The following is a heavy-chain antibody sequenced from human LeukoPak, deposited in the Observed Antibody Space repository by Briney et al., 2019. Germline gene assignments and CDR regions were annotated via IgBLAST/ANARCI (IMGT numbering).Heavy chain of an antibody. J-gene: IGHJ3*02. Sequence: GGSLRLSCAASGFTFSSYSMNWVRQAPGKGLEWVSYISSSSSTIYYADSVKGRFTISRDNAKNSLYLQMNSLRDEDTAVYYCARTDRNYYDSSGYGDAFDIWGQGTMVTVSS. CDR1: GFTFSSYS. CDR3: ARTDRNYYDSSGYGDAFDI. CDR2: ISSSSSTI. D-gene: IGHD3-22*01. V-gene: IGHV3-48*02.